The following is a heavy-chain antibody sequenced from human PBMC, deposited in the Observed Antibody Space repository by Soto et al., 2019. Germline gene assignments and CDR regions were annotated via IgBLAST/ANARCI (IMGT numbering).Heavy chain of an antibody. Sequence: GASLKVSCKSSGYPFTSYHMHWVRQAPGQGLEWMGIINPSGGSTSYAQKFQGRVTMTRDTSTSTVYMELSSLRSEDTAVYYCARDNVLRYFDWLLFRNFNWFDPWGQGTLVTVSS. CDR3: ARDNVLRYFDWLLFRNFNWFDP. V-gene: IGHV1-46*01. CDR1: GYPFTSYH. J-gene: IGHJ5*02. CDR2: INPSGGST. D-gene: IGHD3-9*01.